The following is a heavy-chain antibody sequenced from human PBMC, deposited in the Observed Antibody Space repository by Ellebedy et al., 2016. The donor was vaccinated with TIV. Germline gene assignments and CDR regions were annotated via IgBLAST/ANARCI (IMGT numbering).Heavy chain of an antibody. CDR2: IYYSGIT. D-gene: IGHD1-20*01. CDR3: ARLTGRAPYYNGMDV. CDR1: GGSISSYY. V-gene: IGHV4-59*08. J-gene: IGHJ6*02. Sequence: MPSETLSLTCTVSGGSISSYYWSWIRQPPGKGLEWIGYIYYSGITNYNPSLKSRVTISVDTSKNQFSLKLSSVTAADTAVYYCARLTGRAPYYNGMDVWGQGTTVTVSS.